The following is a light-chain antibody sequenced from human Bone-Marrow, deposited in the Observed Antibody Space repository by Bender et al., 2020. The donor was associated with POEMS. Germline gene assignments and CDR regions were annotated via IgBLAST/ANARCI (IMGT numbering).Light chain of an antibody. CDR1: QLGDQY. Sequence: SYGLTQPPSVSVSPGHTANITCSGDQLGDQYASWYQLKPGQSPVLVIYEDNTRPSGIPERFSGSNSGNIATLTISGTQALDEADYYCSAWDGSMSGWVFGGGTKLPVL. CDR2: EDN. J-gene: IGLJ3*02. V-gene: IGLV3-1*01. CDR3: SAWDGSMSGWV.